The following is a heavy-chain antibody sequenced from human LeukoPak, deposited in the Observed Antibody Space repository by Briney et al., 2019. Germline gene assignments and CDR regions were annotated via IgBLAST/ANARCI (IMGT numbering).Heavy chain of an antibody. CDR3: AKDRTLIVVVTIDY. V-gene: IGHV3-23*01. CDR2: LSGSGGST. CDR1: GFTFSTYG. J-gene: IGHJ4*02. D-gene: IGHD3-22*01. Sequence: GGSLRLSCAASGFTFSTYGMSWVRQAPGKGLEWVSALSGSGGSTYYADSVKGRFTISRDNSKNTLYLQMNSLRAEDTAVYYCAKDRTLIVVVTIDYWGQGTLVTVSS.